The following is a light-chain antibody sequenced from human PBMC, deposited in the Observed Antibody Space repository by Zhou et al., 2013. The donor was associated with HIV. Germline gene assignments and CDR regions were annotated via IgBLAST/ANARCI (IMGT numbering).Light chain of an antibody. V-gene: IGKV3-11*01. J-gene: IGKJ4*01. CDR2: DAS. CDR3: QQRSNWPLT. Sequence: EIVMTQSPVTLSVSPGERATLSCRASQSVSGKLAWYQQKPGQAPRLLIYDASNRATGIPARFSGSGSGTDFTLTISSLEPEDFAVYYCQQRSNWPLTFGGGTKVEIK. CDR1: QSVSGK.